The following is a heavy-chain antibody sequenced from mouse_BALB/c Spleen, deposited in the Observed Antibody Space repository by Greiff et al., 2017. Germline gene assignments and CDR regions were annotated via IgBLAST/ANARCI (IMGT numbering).Heavy chain of an antibody. V-gene: IGHV5-9-3*01. CDR1: GFTFSSYA. CDR3: ARQDDYDGDYYAMDY. D-gene: IGHD2-4*01. CDR2: ISSGGSYT. J-gene: IGHJ4*01. Sequence: EVQLVESGGGLVKPGGSLKLSCAASGFTFSSYAMSWVRPTPEKRLEWVATISSGGSYTYYPDSVKGRFTISRDNAKNTLYLQMSSLRSEDTAMYYCARQDDYDGDYYAMDYWGQGTSVTVAS.